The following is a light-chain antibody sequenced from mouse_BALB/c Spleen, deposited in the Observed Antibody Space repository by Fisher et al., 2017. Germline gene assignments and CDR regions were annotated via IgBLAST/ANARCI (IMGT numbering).Light chain of an antibody. CDR3: QQWSSNPFT. CDR2: YTS. Sequence: IVMTQSPAIMSASPGEKVTMTCSASSSVSYMHWYQQKSGTSPKLWIYYTSNLAPGVPARFSGSGSGNSYSLTISRMEAEDAATYYCQQWSSNPFTFGSGTKLEIK. V-gene: IGKV4-59*01. J-gene: IGKJ4*01. CDR1: SSVSY.